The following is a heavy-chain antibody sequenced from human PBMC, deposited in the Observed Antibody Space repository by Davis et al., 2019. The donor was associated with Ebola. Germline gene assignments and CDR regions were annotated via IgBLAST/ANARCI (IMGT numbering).Heavy chain of an antibody. Sequence: ASVKVSCKASGYTFTGYYMHWVRQAPGQGLEWMGWINPNSGGTNYAQKFQGWVTMTRDTSISTAYMELSRLRSDDTAVYYCARSATVTLGNWFDPWGQGTLVTISS. J-gene: IGHJ5*02. V-gene: IGHV1-2*04. CDR1: GYTFTGYY. CDR3: ARSATVTLGNWFDP. CDR2: INPNSGGT. D-gene: IGHD4-17*01.